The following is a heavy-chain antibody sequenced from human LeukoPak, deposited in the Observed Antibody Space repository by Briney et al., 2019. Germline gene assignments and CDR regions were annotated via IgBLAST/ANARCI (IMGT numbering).Heavy chain of an antibody. V-gene: IGHV4-59*01. CDR2: IYYSGST. D-gene: IGHD6-13*01. CDR3: ARGVYIAAAQYGY. J-gene: IGHJ4*02. CDR1: GGSISSYY. Sequence: SETLSLTCTVSGGSISSYYWSWIRQPPGKGLEWIGYIYYSGSTNYNPSLKSRVTMSEDTSKNQLSLKLSSVTAADTAVYYCARGVYIAAAQYGYWGQGTLVTVSS.